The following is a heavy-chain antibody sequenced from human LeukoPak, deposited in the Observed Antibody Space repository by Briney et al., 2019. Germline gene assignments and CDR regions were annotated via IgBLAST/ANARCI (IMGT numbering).Heavy chain of an antibody. CDR1: EFTFSSYG. V-gene: IGHV3-33*01. CDR2: IWYDGSNK. J-gene: IGHJ4*02. Sequence: PGGSLRLSCATSEFTFSSYGMNWVRQAPGKGLEWVAVIWYDGSNKYYADSVKGRFTISRDNSKNTLYLQMNSLRAEDTAVYYCARGYSSSWYERAFDYWGQGTLVTVSS. D-gene: IGHD6-13*01. CDR3: ARGYSSSWYERAFDY.